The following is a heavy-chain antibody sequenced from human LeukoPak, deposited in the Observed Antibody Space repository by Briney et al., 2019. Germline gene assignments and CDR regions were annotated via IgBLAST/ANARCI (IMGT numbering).Heavy chain of an antibody. V-gene: IGHV4-61*02. CDR3: AREGPWASDAFDI. Sequence: SETLSLTCTVSGGSISSGSYYWSWIRQPAGKGLEWIGRIYTSGSTNYNPSLKSRVTISVDTSKNQFPLKLSSVTAADTAVYYCAREGPWASDAFDIWGQGTMVTVSS. CDR2: IYTSGST. CDR1: GGSISSGSYY. J-gene: IGHJ3*02.